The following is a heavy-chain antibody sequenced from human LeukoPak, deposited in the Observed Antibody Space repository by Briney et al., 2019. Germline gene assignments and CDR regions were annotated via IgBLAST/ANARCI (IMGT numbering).Heavy chain of an antibody. CDR1: GYTFTSFW. Sequence: ESLKISCRGSGYTFTSFWIGWVRQMPGKGLEWMGIIYPGDSNTKYSPSFQGQVTISADKSISTAYLQWSSLRASDTAMYYCARQGAVNYDNWFDPWGQGTLVTVSS. D-gene: IGHD4-11*01. CDR3: ARQGAVNYDNWFDP. V-gene: IGHV5-51*01. J-gene: IGHJ5*02. CDR2: IYPGDSNT.